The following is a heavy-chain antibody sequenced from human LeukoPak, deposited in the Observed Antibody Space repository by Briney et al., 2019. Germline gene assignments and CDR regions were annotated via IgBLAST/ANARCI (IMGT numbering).Heavy chain of an antibody. CDR3: ARRGPVGGGWGFDY. CDR2: IRGYYGNT. J-gene: IGHJ4*02. D-gene: IGHD6-19*01. Sequence: GASVKVSCKASGYTFTSYGISWVRQAPGQGLEWMGWIRGYYGNTDSAQNLQGRVTMTRDTSTSTAYMELRSLTSDDTAVYYCARRGPVGGGWGFDYWGQGTLVTVSS. CDR1: GYTFTSYG. V-gene: IGHV1-18*01.